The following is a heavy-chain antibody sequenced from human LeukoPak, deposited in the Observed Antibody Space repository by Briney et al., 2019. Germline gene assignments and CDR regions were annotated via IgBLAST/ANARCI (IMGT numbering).Heavy chain of an antibody. J-gene: IGHJ5*02. V-gene: IGHV4-59*11. CDR2: IYYSGST. CDR3: ARMDGSSGWFDP. CDR1: GGSISSHY. D-gene: IGHD6-6*01. Sequence: PSETLSLTCTVSGGSISSHYWSWIRQPPGKGLEWIGYIYYSGSTNYNPSLKSRVTISVDTSKNQFSLKLSSVTAADTAVYYCARMDGSSGWFDPWGQGTLVTVSS.